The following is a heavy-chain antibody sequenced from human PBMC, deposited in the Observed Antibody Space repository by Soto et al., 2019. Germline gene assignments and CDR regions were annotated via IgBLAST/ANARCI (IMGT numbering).Heavy chain of an antibody. CDR2: IIPIFGTA. D-gene: IGHD2-2*01. Sequence: SVKVSCKASGGTFSSYAISWVRQAPGQGLEWMGGIIPIFGTANYAQKFQGRVTITADESTSTAYMELSSLRSEDTAVYYCARVGGYCSSTSCLWFDPRGQGTLVTVSS. J-gene: IGHJ5*02. CDR3: ARVGGYCSSTSCLWFDP. V-gene: IGHV1-69*13. CDR1: GGTFSSYA.